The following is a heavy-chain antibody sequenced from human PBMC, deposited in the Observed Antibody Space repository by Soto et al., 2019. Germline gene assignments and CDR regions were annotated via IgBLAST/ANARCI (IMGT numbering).Heavy chain of an antibody. CDR2: ISYDGSNK. J-gene: IGHJ4*02. Sequence: GSLRLSCAASGFTFSSYGMHWVRQAPGKGLEWVAVISYDGSNKYYADSVKGRFTISRDNSKNTLYLQMNSLRAEDTAVYYCAKELAYYGSGAPLYFDYWGQGTLVTVSS. CDR3: AKELAYYGSGAPLYFDY. D-gene: IGHD3-10*01. V-gene: IGHV3-30*18. CDR1: GFTFSSYG.